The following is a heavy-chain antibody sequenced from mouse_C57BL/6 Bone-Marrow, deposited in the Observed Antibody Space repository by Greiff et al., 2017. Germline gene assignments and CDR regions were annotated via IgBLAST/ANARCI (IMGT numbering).Heavy chain of an antibody. Sequence: EVQLVESEGGLVQPGSSMKLSCTASGFTFSDYYMAWVRQVPEKGLEWVANINYDGSSTYYLDSLKSRFIISRDNAKNILYLQMSSLKSEDTATYYCARDRIYYDYGWYFDVWGTGTTVTVSS. CDR1: GFTFSDYY. J-gene: IGHJ1*03. CDR2: INYDGSST. V-gene: IGHV5-16*01. CDR3: ARDRIYYDYGWYFDV. D-gene: IGHD2-4*01.